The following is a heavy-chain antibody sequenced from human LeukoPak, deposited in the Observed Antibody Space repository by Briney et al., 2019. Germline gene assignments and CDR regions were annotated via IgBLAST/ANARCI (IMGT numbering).Heavy chain of an antibody. V-gene: IGHV4-61*02. J-gene: IGHJ3*02. CDR2: IYTSGST. D-gene: IGHD3-22*01. CDR1: GGSISSGSYY. CDR3: ARVSYDSSGYYSSAFAFDI. Sequence: SQTLSLTCTVSGGSISSGSYYWSWIRQPAGKGLEWIGRIYTSGSTNYNPSLKSRVTISVDTSKNQFSLKLSSVTAADTAVYYCARVSYDSSGYYSSAFAFDIWGQGKMVTVSS.